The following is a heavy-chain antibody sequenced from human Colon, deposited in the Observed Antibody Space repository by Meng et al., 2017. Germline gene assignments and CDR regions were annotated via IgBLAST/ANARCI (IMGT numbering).Heavy chain of an antibody. D-gene: IGHD3-3*01. CDR3: ARSYYDSWSGSLVGFDY. J-gene: IGHJ4*02. CDR1: GGTFSSFR. Sequence: HVLLVQAGTEVKKPGSSVKVSCRASGGTFSSFRVSWARQAPGQGLEWMGWISTNTGNPTYAQGFTGRFVFSLDTSVNTAYLQISSLKAEDTAVYYCARSYYDSWSGSLVGFDYWGQGTLVTVSS. V-gene: IGHV7-4-1*02. CDR2: ISTNTGNP.